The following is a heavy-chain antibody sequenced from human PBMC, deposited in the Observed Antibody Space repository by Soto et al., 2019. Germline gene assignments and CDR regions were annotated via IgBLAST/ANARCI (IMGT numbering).Heavy chain of an antibody. D-gene: IGHD5-18*01. Sequence: EVQLVESGGGLVKPGGSLRLSCAASGFTFSSYSMNWVRQAPGKGLEWVSSISSSSSYIYYADSVKGRFTISRDNAKNSLYLQMNSLRAEDTAVYYCAIGYNYGYFDDWRFYWGQGTLVTVSS. V-gene: IGHV3-21*01. J-gene: IGHJ4*02. CDR3: AIGYNYGYFDDWRFY. CDR2: ISSSSSYI. CDR1: GFTFSSYS.